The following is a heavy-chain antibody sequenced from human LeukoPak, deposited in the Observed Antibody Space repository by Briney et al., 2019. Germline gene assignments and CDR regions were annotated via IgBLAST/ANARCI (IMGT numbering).Heavy chain of an antibody. CDR2: INPDNGDT. Sequence: ASVKVSCKTSGYTFIGNYIHWLRQAPGQGLEWMGWINPDNGDTSYAQQFQGRVTMTRDTSISTAYMELNSLRSDDTAVYYCARDLRRGWSRDGYIPFDYWGQGTLVTVSS. V-gene: IGHV1-2*02. D-gene: IGHD5-24*01. J-gene: IGHJ4*02. CDR1: GYTFIGNY. CDR3: ARDLRRGWSRDGYIPFDY.